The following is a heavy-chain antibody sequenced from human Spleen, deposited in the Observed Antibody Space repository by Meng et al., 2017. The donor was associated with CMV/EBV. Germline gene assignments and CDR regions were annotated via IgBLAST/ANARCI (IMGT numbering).Heavy chain of an antibody. CDR1: FTFSSYA. CDR2: ISYDGSNK. Sequence: FTFSSYAMHWVRQAPGKGLEWVAVISYDGSNKYYADSVKGRFTISRDNSKNTLYLQMNSLRAEDTAVYYCARGYCSGGSCYSPWFDPWGQGTLVTVSS. J-gene: IGHJ5*02. CDR3: ARGYCSGGSCYSPWFDP. D-gene: IGHD2-15*01. V-gene: IGHV3-30*04.